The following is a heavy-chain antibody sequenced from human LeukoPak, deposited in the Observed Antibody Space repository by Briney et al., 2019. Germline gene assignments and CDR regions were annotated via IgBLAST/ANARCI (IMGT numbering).Heavy chain of an antibody. Sequence: GGSLRLSCEASGFTFGSYAMYWVRQAPGKGLEWVAGIFGSGGSAHYADSAKGRFTISRDNSKNTLYLQMNSLRAEDTAVYYCAKDPPHVSWLFDYWGQGTLVTVSS. CDR3: AKDPPHVSWLFDY. CDR2: IFGSGGSA. J-gene: IGHJ4*02. V-gene: IGHV3-23*01. CDR1: GFTFGSYA. D-gene: IGHD3-16*01.